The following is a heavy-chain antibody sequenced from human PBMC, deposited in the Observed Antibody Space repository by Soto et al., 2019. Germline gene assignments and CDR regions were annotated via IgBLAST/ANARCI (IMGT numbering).Heavy chain of an antibody. V-gene: IGHV1-2*04. CDR2: INPNSGGT. J-gene: IGHJ4*02. D-gene: IGHD3-22*01. CDR3: ARVQSYYYAGSGYYAFDY. CDR1: GYTFTGYY. Sequence: ASVKVSCKASGYTFTGYYMHWVRQAPGQGLEWMGWINPNSGGTNNAQKFQGWVTMTRDTSISTAYMELSRLRSDDTAVYYCARVQSYYYAGSGYYAFDYWGQGTLVTVSS.